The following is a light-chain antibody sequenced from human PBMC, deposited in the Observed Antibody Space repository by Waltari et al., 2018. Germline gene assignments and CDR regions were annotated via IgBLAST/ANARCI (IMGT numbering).Light chain of an antibody. CDR2: DVT. V-gene: IGLV2-23*02. CDR3: CSYAGSSILI. J-gene: IGLJ2*01. CDR1: SSDVGGYNY. Sequence: QSALTQPASVSGSLGQSITIPCTGTSSDVGGYNYVSWYQQYPGKAPKFLIYDVTKRPSGVSNRFSGSKSGNTASLTISGLQAEDEADYYCCSYAGSSILIFGGGTKVTVL.